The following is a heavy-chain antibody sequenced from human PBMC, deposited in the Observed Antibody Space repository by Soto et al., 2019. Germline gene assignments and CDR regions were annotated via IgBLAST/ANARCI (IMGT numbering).Heavy chain of an antibody. CDR2: IIPIFGTA. Sequence: SVKVSCKASGGTFSSYAISWVRQAPGQGLEWMGGIIPIFGTANYAQKFQGRVTITADESTSTAYMELSSLRSEDTAVYYCAREPPEFADYYGSGSHTNWFDPWGQGTLVTVSS. CDR3: AREPPEFADYYGSGSHTNWFDP. CDR1: GGTFSSYA. V-gene: IGHV1-69*13. D-gene: IGHD3-10*01. J-gene: IGHJ5*02.